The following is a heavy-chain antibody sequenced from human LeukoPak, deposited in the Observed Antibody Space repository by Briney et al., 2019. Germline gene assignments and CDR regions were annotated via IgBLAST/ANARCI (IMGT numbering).Heavy chain of an antibody. J-gene: IGHJ4*02. Sequence: PSETLSLTCTVSGGSISSYYWSWIRQPAGKGLEWIGRIYTSGSTNYNPSLKSRVTMSVDTSKNQFSLKLSSVTAADTAVYYCARGPPLRYFDWSQEYYFDYWGQGTLVTVSS. V-gene: IGHV4-4*07. D-gene: IGHD3-9*01. CDR1: GGSISSYY. CDR3: ARGPPLRYFDWSQEYYFDY. CDR2: IYTSGST.